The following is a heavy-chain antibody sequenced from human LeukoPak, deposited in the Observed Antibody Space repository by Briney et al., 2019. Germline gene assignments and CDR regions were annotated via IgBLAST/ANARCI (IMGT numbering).Heavy chain of an antibody. Sequence: SVKVSCKASGGTFSSYAISWVRQAPGQGLEWMGGIIPIFGTANYAQKFQGRVTITADESTSTAYMELSSLRSEDTAVYYCARAPYPIGRQLVALWFHYWGQGTLVTVSS. D-gene: IGHD6-13*01. V-gene: IGHV1-69*13. CDR1: GGTFSSYA. CDR2: IIPIFGTA. J-gene: IGHJ4*02. CDR3: ARAPYPIGRQLVALWFHY.